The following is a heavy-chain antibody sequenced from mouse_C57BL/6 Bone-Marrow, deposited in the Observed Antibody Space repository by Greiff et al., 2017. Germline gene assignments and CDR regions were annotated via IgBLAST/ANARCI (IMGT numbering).Heavy chain of an antibody. D-gene: IGHD4-1*01. Sequence: VQLKESGGGLVKPGGSLKLSCAASGFTFSSYAMSWVRQTPEKRLEWVATISDGGSYTYYPDNVKGRFTISRDNAKNNLYLQMSHLKAEDTAMYYCARNWGDYWGQGTTLTVSS. CDR3: ARNWGDY. V-gene: IGHV5-4*01. CDR2: ISDGGSYT. CDR1: GFTFSSYA. J-gene: IGHJ2*01.